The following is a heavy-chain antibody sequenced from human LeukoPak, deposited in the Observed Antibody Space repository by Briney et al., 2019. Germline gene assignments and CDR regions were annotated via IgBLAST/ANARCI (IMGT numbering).Heavy chain of an antibody. CDR1: GGTFSSYA. J-gene: IGHJ6*02. V-gene: IGHV1-69*13. D-gene: IGHD1-14*01. Sequence: GASVKVSCKASGGTFSSYAISWVRQAPGQGLEWMGGIIPIFGTANYAQKFQGRVTITADESTSTAYMELSSLRSEDTAVYYCARGIHRGLYYLFGMDVWGQGTTVTVSS. CDR2: IIPIFGTA. CDR3: ARGIHRGLYYLFGMDV.